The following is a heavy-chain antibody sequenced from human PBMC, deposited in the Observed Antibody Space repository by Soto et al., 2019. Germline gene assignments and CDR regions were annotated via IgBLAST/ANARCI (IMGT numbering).Heavy chain of an antibody. Sequence: LRLSCAASGFTFSTYWMHWVRQAPGKGLVWVSRINYDGSSTDYADSVKGRFTISRDNAKNTLYLQINTLTAEDTAVYYCTRGPRPTSVGTGAYWGQGTLVTV. J-gene: IGHJ4*02. V-gene: IGHV3-74*01. CDR1: GFTFSTYW. CDR2: INYDGSST. CDR3: TRGPRPTSVGTGAY. D-gene: IGHD3-10*01.